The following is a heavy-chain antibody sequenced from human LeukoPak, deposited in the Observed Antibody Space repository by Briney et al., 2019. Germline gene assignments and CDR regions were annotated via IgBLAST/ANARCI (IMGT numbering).Heavy chain of an antibody. CDR3: ARGRVLRYFSSYFDY. D-gene: IGHD3-9*01. CDR2: ISSSSSYI. J-gene: IGHJ4*02. Sequence: GGSLRLSCAASGFTFSSYSMNWVRQAPGKGLEWVSSISSSSSYIYYADSVKGRFTISRDNAKNSLYPQMNSLRAEDTAVYYCARGRVLRYFSSYFDYWGQGTLVTVSS. V-gene: IGHV3-21*01. CDR1: GFTFSSYS.